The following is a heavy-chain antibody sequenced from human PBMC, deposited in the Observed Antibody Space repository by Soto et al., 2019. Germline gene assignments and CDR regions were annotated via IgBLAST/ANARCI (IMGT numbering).Heavy chain of an antibody. CDR3: ARDLGGYVDDYYYGMDV. J-gene: IGHJ6*02. CDR2: IFYSGST. Sequence: QVQLQESGPGLVKPSETLSLTCTVSGGSITTFYWSWIRQPPGKGLEWIGYIFYSGSTNYNPSLKSRVTISVDTSKNQCSLKRSSVTAADTAVYYCARDLGGYVDDYYYGMDVWGQGTTVTVCS. D-gene: IGHD5-12*01. CDR1: GGSITTFY. V-gene: IGHV4-59*01.